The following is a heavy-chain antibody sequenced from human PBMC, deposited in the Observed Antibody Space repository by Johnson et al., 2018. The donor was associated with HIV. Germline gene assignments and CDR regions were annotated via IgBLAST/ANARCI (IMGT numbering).Heavy chain of an antibody. CDR1: GFTFSSYW. CDR2: INSDGSST. CDR3: ARGSSSWLHDAFDI. V-gene: IGHV3-74*02. D-gene: IGHD6-13*01. J-gene: IGHJ3*02. Sequence: VQLVESGGGLVQPGGSLRLSCAASGFTFSSYWMHWVRQAPGKGLVWVSRINSDGSSTYYADSVKGRFTISRDNAKNSLYLQMNILTAEDTAVYYCARGSSSWLHDAFDIWGHGTTVTVSS.